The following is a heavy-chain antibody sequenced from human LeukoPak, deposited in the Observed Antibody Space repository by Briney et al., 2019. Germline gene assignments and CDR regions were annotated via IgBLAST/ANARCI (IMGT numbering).Heavy chain of an antibody. CDR1: GGTFSSYA. CDR2: IIPIFGTA. CDR3: ARARTDHWGSWYGWDY. V-gene: IGHV1-69*05. D-gene: IGHD6-13*01. Sequence: ASVKVSCKASGGTFSSYAISWVRQAPGQGLEWMGGIIPIFGTANYAQKFQGRVTMTRDTSTSTVYMELSSLRSEDTAVYYCARARTDHWGSWYGWDYWGQGTLVTVSS. J-gene: IGHJ4*02.